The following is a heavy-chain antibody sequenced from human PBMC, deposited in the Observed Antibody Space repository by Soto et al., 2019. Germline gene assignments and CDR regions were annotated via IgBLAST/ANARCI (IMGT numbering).Heavy chain of an antibody. CDR2: IIPILGIA. CDR3: ARDVGESSGWSDRNWFEP. D-gene: IGHD6-19*01. Sequence: QVQLVQSGAEVKKPGSSVKVSCKASGGTFSSYTISWVRQAPGHGLEWMGRIIPILGIANYAQKFQGRVRIAGDKSPSTAYMELSSLRCEDTAVYYCARDVGESSGWSDRNWFEPWGQGTLVTVSS. J-gene: IGHJ5*02. CDR1: GGTFSSYT. V-gene: IGHV1-69*08.